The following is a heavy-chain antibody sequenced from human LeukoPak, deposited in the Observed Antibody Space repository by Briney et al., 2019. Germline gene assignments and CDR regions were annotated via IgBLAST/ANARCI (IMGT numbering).Heavy chain of an antibody. Sequence: AGSLRLSCAAYGFTFSSYTMNWVRQAPGEGLEWVSTVSGSSNIHYSDSVKGRFTISRDNARNSLYLQMNSLRDEDTAVYYCARDGLHTAHFDYWGQGTLVTVSS. D-gene: IGHD5-18*01. CDR1: GFTFSSYT. J-gene: IGHJ4*02. CDR3: ARDGLHTAHFDY. CDR2: VSGSSNI. V-gene: IGHV3-48*02.